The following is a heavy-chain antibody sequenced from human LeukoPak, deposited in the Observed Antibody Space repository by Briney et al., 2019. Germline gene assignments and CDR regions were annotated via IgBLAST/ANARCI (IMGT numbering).Heavy chain of an antibody. CDR2: ISYDGSKK. CDR1: GFTFSRYG. Sequence: GRSLRLSCAASGFTFSRYGMHWVRQVPGKGLEWVAVISYDGSKKDYADSVKGRFTISRDNSKNTLYLQMNSLRDEDTAVYYCAKDQFMEWLFYFDYWGQGTLVTVSS. CDR3: AKDQFMEWLFYFDY. J-gene: IGHJ4*02. D-gene: IGHD3-3*01. V-gene: IGHV3-30*18.